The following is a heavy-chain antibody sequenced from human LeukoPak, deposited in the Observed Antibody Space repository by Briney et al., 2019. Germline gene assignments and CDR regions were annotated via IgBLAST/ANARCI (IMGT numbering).Heavy chain of an antibody. CDR3: AKGRLWLRSSLGPLLNEYFQH. Sequence: GGSLRLSCAASGFTFSSYGMHWVRQAPGKGLEWVAFIRYDGSNKYYADSVKGRFTISRDNSKNTLYLQMNSLRAEDTAVYYCAKGRLWLRSSLGPLLNEYFQHWGQGTLVTVSS. D-gene: IGHD5-18*01. CDR1: GFTFSSYG. J-gene: IGHJ1*01. CDR2: IRYDGSNK. V-gene: IGHV3-30*02.